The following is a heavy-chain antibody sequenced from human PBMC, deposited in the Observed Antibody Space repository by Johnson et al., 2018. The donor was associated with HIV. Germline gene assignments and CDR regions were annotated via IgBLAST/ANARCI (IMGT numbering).Heavy chain of an antibody. CDR3: ARDLIVGTTRTGAFDI. D-gene: IGHD1-26*01. J-gene: IGHJ3*02. Sequence: VQLVESGGGVVQPGRSLRLSCAASGFTFSSYWMSWVRQAPGKGLEWVANIKQDGSEKYYVDSVKGRFTISRDNSKNTVSLQMNSLRAEDTAVYFCARDLIVGTTRTGAFDIWGQGTKVTVSS. CDR1: GFTFSSYW. CDR2: IKQDGSEK. V-gene: IGHV3-7*01.